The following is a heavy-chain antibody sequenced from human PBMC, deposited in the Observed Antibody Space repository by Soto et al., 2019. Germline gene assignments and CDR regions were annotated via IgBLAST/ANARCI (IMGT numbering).Heavy chain of an antibody. D-gene: IGHD3-10*01. CDR3: ARDMVRGVIITNHDAFDI. J-gene: IGHJ3*02. V-gene: IGHV3-48*02. CDR2: ISSSSSTI. CDR1: GFTFSSYS. Sequence: VGSLRLSCAASGFTFSSYSMNWVRQAPGKGLEWVSYISSSSSTIYYADSVKGRFTISRDNAKNSLYLQMNSLRDEDTAVYYCARDMVRGVIITNHDAFDIWGQGTMVTVSS.